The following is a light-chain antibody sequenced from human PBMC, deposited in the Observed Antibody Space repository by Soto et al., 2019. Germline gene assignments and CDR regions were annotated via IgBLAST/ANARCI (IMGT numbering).Light chain of an antibody. CDR1: SSNIGAGYS. CDR2: GNS. CDR3: QSYDSSLSGVA. V-gene: IGLV1-40*01. J-gene: IGLJ2*01. Sequence: QSVLTQPPSVSGAPGQRVTISCTGRSSNIGAGYSVHWYQQLPGTAPKLLIYGNSNRPSGVPDRFSGSKSDTSGSLAITGLQAEDEADYYCQSYDSSLSGVAFGGGTKLTVL.